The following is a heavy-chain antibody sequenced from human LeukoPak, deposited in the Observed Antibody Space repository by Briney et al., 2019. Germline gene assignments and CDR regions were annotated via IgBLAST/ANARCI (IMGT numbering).Heavy chain of an antibody. V-gene: IGHV3-21*01. D-gene: IGHD6-13*01. Sequence: NPGGSLRLSCAASGFTFSSYSMNWVRQAPGKGLEWVSSISSSSSYIYYADSVKGRFTISRDNAKNSLYLQMNSLRAEDTAVYYCARGQRIADAFDIWGQGTMVTVSS. J-gene: IGHJ3*02. CDR2: ISSSSSYI. CDR3: ARGQRIADAFDI. CDR1: GFTFSSYS.